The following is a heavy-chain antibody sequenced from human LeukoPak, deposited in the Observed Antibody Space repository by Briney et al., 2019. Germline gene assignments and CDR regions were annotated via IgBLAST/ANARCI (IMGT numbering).Heavy chain of an antibody. V-gene: IGHV4-34*01. CDR3: ARCLRAADITRYYYYYMDV. Sequence: SETLSLTCAVYGGSFSGYYWSWIRQPPGKGLEWIGEINHSETTNYNPSLKSRVTISVDTSKNQFSLKLSSVTAADMAVYYCARCLRAADITRYYYYYMDVWGKGTTVTVSS. D-gene: IGHD5/OR15-5a*01. CDR2: INHSETT. CDR1: GGSFSGYY. J-gene: IGHJ6*03.